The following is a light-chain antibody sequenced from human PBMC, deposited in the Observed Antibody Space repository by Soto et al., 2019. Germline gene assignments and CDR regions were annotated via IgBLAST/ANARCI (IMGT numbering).Light chain of an antibody. J-gene: IGKJ1*01. V-gene: IGKV1-5*01. CDR3: QQYDSYSWT. Sequence: DIPMTQSPSTLSAYVGARATITCRASQSVSNWLAWYQQKPGKAPKLLIYDVSSLESGVPSRFSGSGSGTEFILNISSLQPDDFATYYCQQYDSYSWTFDQGTKVDIK. CDR1: QSVSNW. CDR2: DVS.